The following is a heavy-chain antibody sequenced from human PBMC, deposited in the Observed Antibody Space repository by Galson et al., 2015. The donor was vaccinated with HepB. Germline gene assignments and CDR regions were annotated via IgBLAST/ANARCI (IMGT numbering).Heavy chain of an antibody. CDR1: GFILNSYA. Sequence: SLRLSCAASGFILNSYAMSWVRQAPGQGLEWVSCISSSGDSAYYADSVKGRFTISRDKSKNTVHLQMNSLRVEDTAIYHCAKSVSGWYDHFDNWGQGSLVTVSS. D-gene: IGHD6-19*01. J-gene: IGHJ4*02. CDR3: AKSVSGWYDHFDN. CDR2: ISSSGDSA. V-gene: IGHV3-23*01.